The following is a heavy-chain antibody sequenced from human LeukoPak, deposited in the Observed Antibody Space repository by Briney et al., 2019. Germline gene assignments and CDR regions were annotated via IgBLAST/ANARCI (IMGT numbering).Heavy chain of an antibody. J-gene: IGHJ6*03. V-gene: IGHV1-69*05. CDR3: ARGDVVVVAATDYYYYMDV. CDR2: IIPIFGTA. CDR1: GGTFSSYA. Sequence: SVKVSCKASGGTFSSYAISWVRQAPGQGLEWMGGIIPIFGTANYAQKFQGRVTITTDESTSTAYMELSSPRSEDTAVYYCARGDVVVVAATDYYYYMDVWGKGTTVTVSS. D-gene: IGHD2-15*01.